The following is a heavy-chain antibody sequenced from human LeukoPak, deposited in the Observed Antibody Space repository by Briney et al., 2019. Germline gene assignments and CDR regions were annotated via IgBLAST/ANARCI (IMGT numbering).Heavy chain of an antibody. Sequence: SVKVSCKASGGTFSSYAISWVRQAPGQGLEWMGGIIPIFGTANYAQKFQGRVTITTDESTSTAYMELSSLRSEDTAVYYCASVWFGNYYMDVWGKGTTVTVSS. V-gene: IGHV1-69*05. CDR2: IIPIFGTA. CDR3: ASVWFGNYYMDV. D-gene: IGHD3-10*01. CDR1: GGTFSSYA. J-gene: IGHJ6*03.